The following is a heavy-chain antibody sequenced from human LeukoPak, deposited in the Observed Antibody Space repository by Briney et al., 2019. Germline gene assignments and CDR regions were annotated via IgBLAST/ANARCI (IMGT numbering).Heavy chain of an antibody. CDR1: GGSISSYY. Sequence: PSETLSLTCTVSGGSISSYYWSWIRQPPGKGLEWIGYIYYSGSTYYNPSLKSRVTISVDTSKNQFSLKLSSVTAADTAVYYCARATYDYVWGSYRLRYYFDYWGQGTLVTVSS. CDR3: ARATYDYVWGSYRLRYYFDY. D-gene: IGHD3-16*02. CDR2: IYYSGST. J-gene: IGHJ4*02. V-gene: IGHV4-30-4*01.